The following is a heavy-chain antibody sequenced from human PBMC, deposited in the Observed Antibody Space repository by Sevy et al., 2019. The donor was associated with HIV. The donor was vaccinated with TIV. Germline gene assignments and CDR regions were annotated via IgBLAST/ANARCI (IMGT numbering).Heavy chain of an antibody. J-gene: IGHJ4*02. D-gene: IGHD6-19*01. V-gene: IGHV3-23*01. Sequence: GGSLRLSCAASGFTFSSYAMSWVRQAPGKGLEWVSAISGSGGSTYYADSVKGRFTISRDNSKNTLYLQMNSLRAEDTAIYYCAKQYSSGWYHFDYWGQGTLVTVSS. CDR1: GFTFSSYA. CDR2: ISGSGGST. CDR3: AKQYSSGWYHFDY.